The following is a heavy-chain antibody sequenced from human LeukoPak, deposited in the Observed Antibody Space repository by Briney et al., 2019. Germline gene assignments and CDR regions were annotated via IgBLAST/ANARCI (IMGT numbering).Heavy chain of an antibody. CDR1: GFTFDDYA. CDR3: AKDLLAAAGKNFDY. Sequence: GRSLRLSCAASGFTFDDYAMHWVRQAPGKGLEWVSGISGSGGSTYYAGSVKGRFTISRDNSKNTLYLQMNSLRAEDTAVYYCAKDLLAAAGKNFDYWGQGTLVTVSS. D-gene: IGHD6-13*01. V-gene: IGHV3-23*01. J-gene: IGHJ4*02. CDR2: ISGSGGST.